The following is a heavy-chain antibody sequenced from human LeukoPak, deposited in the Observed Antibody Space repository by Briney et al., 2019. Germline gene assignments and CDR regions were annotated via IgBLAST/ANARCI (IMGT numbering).Heavy chain of an antibody. CDR2: VNPSGGST. J-gene: IGHJ4*02. CDR1: GYTFTIYY. CDR3: ARGERIQLWSRNNYFDY. Sequence: ASVKVSCKASGYTFTIYYLHWVRQAPGQGLEWMGIVNPSGGSTTYAQKFQGRVTMTKDTSTNTVYLELSSLRSEDTAGYYCARGERIQLWSRNNYFDYWGQGTLVTVSS. V-gene: IGHV1-46*01. D-gene: IGHD5-18*01.